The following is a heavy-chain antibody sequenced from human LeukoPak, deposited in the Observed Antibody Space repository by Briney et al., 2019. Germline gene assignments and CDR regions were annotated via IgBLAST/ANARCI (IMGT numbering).Heavy chain of an antibody. J-gene: IGHJ1*01. V-gene: IGHV4-39*01. D-gene: IGHD3-22*01. CDR2: IYYSGRT. CDR1: GDSVSRSDSY. Sequence: SETLSLTCTIFGDSVSRSDSYWDWIRQPPGKGLEWIATIYYSGRTYYSPSLKSRVTLSVDMSNNQFSLTLSSVTAADTALYFCARRRYYDSSGYLEWGQGTLVTVSS. CDR3: ARRRYYDSSGYLE.